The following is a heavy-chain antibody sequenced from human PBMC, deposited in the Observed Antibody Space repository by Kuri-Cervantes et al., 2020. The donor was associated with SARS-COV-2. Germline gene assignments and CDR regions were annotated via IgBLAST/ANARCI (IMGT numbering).Heavy chain of an antibody. J-gene: IGHJ4*02. CDR2: INAGNGNT. D-gene: IGHD1-1*01. CDR3: ATDQGGWKGFDY. V-gene: IGHV1-18*01. CDR1: GYTFTSYG. Sequence: ASVKVSCKASGYTFTSYGISWVRQAPGQGLEWMGWINAGNGNTKYSQKFQGRVTITRDTSASTAYMELSSLRSEDTAVYYCATDQGGWKGFDYWGQGTLVTVSS.